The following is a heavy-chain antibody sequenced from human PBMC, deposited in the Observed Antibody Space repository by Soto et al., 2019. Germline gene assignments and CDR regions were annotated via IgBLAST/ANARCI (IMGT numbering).Heavy chain of an antibody. CDR2: INPSGGST. CDR1: GYTFTSYY. J-gene: IGHJ4*02. D-gene: IGHD6-13*01. Sequence: GASVKVSCKASGYTFTSYYMHWVRQAPGQGLEWMGIINPSGGSTSYAQKFQGRVTTTRDTSTSTVYMELSSLRSEDTAVYYCARAKNGAPPAAGHFDYWGQGTLVTVSS. V-gene: IGHV1-46*03. CDR3: ARAKNGAPPAAGHFDY.